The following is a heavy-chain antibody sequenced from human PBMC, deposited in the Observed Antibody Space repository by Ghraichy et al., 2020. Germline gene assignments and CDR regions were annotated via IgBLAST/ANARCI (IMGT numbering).Heavy chain of an antibody. V-gene: IGHV3-23*01. Sequence: LSLTCVGSGFTFKNYAMSWVRQAPGKGLEWVSLISGSGESAYYADSVKGRFTISRDNSKNTVYLQMNSLSAEDTAIYFCAKYDDSGRRYYYSGMDVWGQGTTVTVSS. CDR1: GFTFKNYA. CDR2: ISGSGESA. J-gene: IGHJ6*02. D-gene: IGHD3-16*01. CDR3: AKYDDSGRRYYYSGMDV.